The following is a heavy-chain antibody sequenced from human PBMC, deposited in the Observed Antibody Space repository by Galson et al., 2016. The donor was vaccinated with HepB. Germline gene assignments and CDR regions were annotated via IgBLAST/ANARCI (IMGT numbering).Heavy chain of an antibody. D-gene: IGHD7-27*01. CDR2: ISSNGATT. CDR1: GVTFSDYA. Sequence: SLRLSCAVSGVTFSDYAMSWVRQAPGTGLEWVSAISSNGATTYHADSVKGRFTISRDNSKSTLYLQMNSLRVEDTAVYYCAKAHPSPTATGGFWGQGTLVIVSS. J-gene: IGHJ4*02. V-gene: IGHV3-23*01. CDR3: AKAHPSPTATGGF.